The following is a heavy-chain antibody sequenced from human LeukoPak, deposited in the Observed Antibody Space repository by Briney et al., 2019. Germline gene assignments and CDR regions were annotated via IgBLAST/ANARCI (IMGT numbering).Heavy chain of an antibody. CDR3: ARDSQFQWLVRGSSKDDAFYI. Sequence: WETLSLTCTASGVSISSYNWNWIRQPPGKGLEWIWSINNSSSNIYYASLENRRIIIFRDTANQFLYMQMNSLGADETAVYYCARDSQFQWLVRGSSKDDAFYIWGEVTIVTVS. CDR2: INNSSSNI. D-gene: IGHD6-19*01. V-gene: IGHV3-21*01. J-gene: IGHJ3*02. CDR1: GVSISSYN.